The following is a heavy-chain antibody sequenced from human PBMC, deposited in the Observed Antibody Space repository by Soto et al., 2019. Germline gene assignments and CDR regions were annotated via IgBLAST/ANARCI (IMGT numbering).Heavy chain of an antibody. CDR1: GGCIGSYY. CDR2: IYYSGST. D-gene: IGHD4-17*01. J-gene: IGHJ4*02. V-gene: IGHV4-59*01. CDR3: ARAYGDYVFDY. Sequence: PWETLSLTCTVSGGCIGSYYWSWIRQPPGKGLEWIGYIYYSGSTNYNPSLKSRVTISVDTSKNQFSLKLSSVTAADTAVYYCARAYGDYVFDYWGQGTLVTVSS.